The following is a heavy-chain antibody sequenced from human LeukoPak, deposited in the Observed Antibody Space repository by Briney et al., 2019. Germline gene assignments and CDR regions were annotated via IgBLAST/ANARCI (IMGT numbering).Heavy chain of an antibody. CDR1: GGSISSGSYY. CDR3: ARAIAYCGGDCWAFSY. Sequence: PSETLSLTCTVSGGSISSGSYYWSWIRQPAGKGLEWIGRIYTSGSTNYNPSLKSRVTISVDTSKNQFSLKLSSVTAADTAVYYCARAIAYCGGDCWAFSYWGQGTLVTVSS. D-gene: IGHD2-21*01. J-gene: IGHJ4*02. V-gene: IGHV4-61*02. CDR2: IYTSGST.